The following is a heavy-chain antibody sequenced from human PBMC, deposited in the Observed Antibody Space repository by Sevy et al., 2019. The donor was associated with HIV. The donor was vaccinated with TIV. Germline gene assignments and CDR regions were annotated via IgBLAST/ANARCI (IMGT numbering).Heavy chain of an antibody. CDR3: ARALTMIGYYYGMDV. D-gene: IGHD3-22*01. Sequence: SETLSLTCTVSGGSISGGGYYWSWIRQHPGKGLEWIGYIYYSGSTYYNPSLKSRVTISVDTSKNQFSLKLSSVTAADTAVYYCARALTMIGYYYGMDVWGQGTTVTVSS. CDR1: GGSISGGGYY. CDR2: IYYSGST. J-gene: IGHJ6*02. V-gene: IGHV4-31*03.